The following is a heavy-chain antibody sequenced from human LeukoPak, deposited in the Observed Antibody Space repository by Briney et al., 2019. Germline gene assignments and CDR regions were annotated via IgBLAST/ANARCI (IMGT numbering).Heavy chain of an antibody. D-gene: IGHD3-22*01. CDR1: GGSFSGYY. CDR3: ARTLDSRRYIVRRPYSMDV. V-gene: IGHV4-34*01. CDR2: INHSGST. Sequence: SETLSLTCAVYGGSFSGYYWNWIRQPPGKGLEWIGEINHSGSTTYNRSLKSRVTISLDTSKNQFSLKLSSVTAADTAVYYCARTLDSRRYIVRRPYSMDVWGQGTTVTVSS. J-gene: IGHJ6*02.